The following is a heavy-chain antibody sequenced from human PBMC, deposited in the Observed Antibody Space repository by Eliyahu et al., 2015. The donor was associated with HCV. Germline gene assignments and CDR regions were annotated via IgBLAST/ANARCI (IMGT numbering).Heavy chain of an antibody. V-gene: IGHV3-23*01. CDR3: AKDPASVAGSEYFQH. CDR2: ISGSGGST. D-gene: IGHD6-19*01. CDR1: GFXFSSYA. Sequence: EVQLLESGGGLVQPGGSLRLSCAASGFXFSSYAMXWVRQAPGKGLEWVSAISGSGGSTYYADSVKGRFTISRDNSKNTLYLQMNSLRAEDTAVYYCAKDPASVAGSEYFQHWGQGTLVTVSS. J-gene: IGHJ1*01.